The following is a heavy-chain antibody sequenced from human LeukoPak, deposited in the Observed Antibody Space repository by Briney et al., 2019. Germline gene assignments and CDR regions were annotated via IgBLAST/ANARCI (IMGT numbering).Heavy chain of an antibody. CDR3: AKDRTDRGY. Sequence: GGTLRLSCAASGFTFSSYGMSWVRQAPGKGLEWVSAISGSGGSTYYADSVKGRFTISRDNSKNTLYLQMNSLRGEDTAVYYCAKDRTDRGYWGRGTLVTVSS. CDR1: GFTFSSYG. CDR2: ISGSGGST. J-gene: IGHJ4*02. D-gene: IGHD2-15*01. V-gene: IGHV3-23*01.